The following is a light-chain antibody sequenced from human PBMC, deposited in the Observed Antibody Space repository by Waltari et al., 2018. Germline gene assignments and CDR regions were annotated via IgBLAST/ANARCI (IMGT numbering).Light chain of an antibody. J-gene: IGLJ2*01. Sequence: QSALTQPASVSGSPGQSITISCTGTSSAVGAYNYVSWYQQHPGKAPKLLIYEVRNRPSGLSNRFSGSKSGNTASLTISGLQAEDEADYYCSSYTTSSTVVFGGGTKLTVL. V-gene: IGLV2-14*01. CDR2: EVR. CDR1: SSAVGAYNY. CDR3: SSYTTSSTVV.